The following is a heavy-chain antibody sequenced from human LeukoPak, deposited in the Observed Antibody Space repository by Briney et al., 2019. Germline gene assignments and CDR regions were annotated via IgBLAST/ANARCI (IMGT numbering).Heavy chain of an antibody. Sequence: GGSLRLSRAASGFTFSDYYMSWIRQAPGKGLEWVSYTSSSGSTIYYADSVKGRFTISRDNAKNSLYLQMNSLRAEDTAVYYCARSSTSFPNWFDPWGQGTLVTVSS. J-gene: IGHJ5*02. D-gene: IGHD2-2*01. CDR2: TSSSGSTI. CDR3: ARSSTSFPNWFDP. V-gene: IGHV3-11*04. CDR1: GFTFSDYY.